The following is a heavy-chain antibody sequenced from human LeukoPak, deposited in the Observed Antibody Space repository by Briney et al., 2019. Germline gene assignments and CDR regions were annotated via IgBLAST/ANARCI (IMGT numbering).Heavy chain of an antibody. CDR3: ASFRDSDN. D-gene: IGHD2-21*01. Sequence: GGSLRLSCAVSGLTFSNVWMHWVRQVPGQGLVWVSRINSAGSSTGYADSVKGRFTSSRDNAKNMLYLQMNSLRAEDTAVYYCASFRDSDNWGQGTMVTVSS. CDR2: INSAGSST. V-gene: IGHV3-74*01. CDR1: GLTFSNVW. J-gene: IGHJ3*02.